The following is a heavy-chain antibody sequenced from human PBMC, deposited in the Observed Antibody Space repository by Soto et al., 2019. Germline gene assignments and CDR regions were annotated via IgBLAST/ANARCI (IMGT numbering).Heavy chain of an antibody. J-gene: IGHJ4*02. CDR1: GFSLTTSGVG. CDR2: IYWDDDK. Sequence: QITLNESGPTVVRPTETLTLTCRFSGFSLTTSGVGVGWIRQSPGKAPEWLALIYWDDDKRYSASLKSRLTITTDTSKKQVVRRVSDLDPTATAIYYCAHRILRTVFGMVTTTAIYFDFWGQGTPVAVSS. D-gene: IGHD3-3*01. V-gene: IGHV2-5*02. CDR3: AHRILRTVFGMVTTTAIYFDF.